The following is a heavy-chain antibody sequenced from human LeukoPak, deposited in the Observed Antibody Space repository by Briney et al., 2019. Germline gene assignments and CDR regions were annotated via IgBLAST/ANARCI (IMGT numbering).Heavy chain of an antibody. D-gene: IGHD5-18*01. Sequence: GGSLRLSCAASGFTFSDYYMSWIRQAPGKGLEWVSYISSSGSTIYYADSVKGRFTISRDNAKNSLYLQMNSLRAGDTAVYYCARVSYEGYFQHWGQGTLVTVSS. CDR3: ARVSYEGYFQH. J-gene: IGHJ1*01. CDR1: GFTFSDYY. CDR2: ISSSGSTI. V-gene: IGHV3-11*01.